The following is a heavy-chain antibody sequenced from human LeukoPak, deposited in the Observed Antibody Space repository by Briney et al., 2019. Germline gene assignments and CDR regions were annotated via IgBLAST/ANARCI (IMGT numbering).Heavy chain of an antibody. CDR1: GFTFSSYE. J-gene: IGHJ4*02. Sequence: TGGSLRLSCAASGFTFSSYEMNWVRQAPGKGLEWVSYISSSGSTIYYADSVKGRFTISRDNAKNSLYLQMNSLRAEDTAVYYCARDPYYGDYVVGGQGTLVTVS. V-gene: IGHV3-48*03. CDR2: ISSSGSTI. CDR3: ARDPYYGDYVV. D-gene: IGHD4-17*01.